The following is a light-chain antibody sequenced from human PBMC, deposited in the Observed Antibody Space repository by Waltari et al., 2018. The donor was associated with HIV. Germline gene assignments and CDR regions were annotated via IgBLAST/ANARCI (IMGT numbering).Light chain of an antibody. CDR1: SSDVGVYNY. Sequence: QSALTQPPSASGSPGQSVTISCTGTSSDVGVYNYVSWYQQHPGKAPKLMIYEVSKRPSGVPDRFSGSKSGSTASLTVSGLQAEDEADYYCSSYAGSNNRWVFGGGTKLTVL. V-gene: IGLV2-8*01. J-gene: IGLJ3*02. CDR2: EVS. CDR3: SSYAGSNNRWV.